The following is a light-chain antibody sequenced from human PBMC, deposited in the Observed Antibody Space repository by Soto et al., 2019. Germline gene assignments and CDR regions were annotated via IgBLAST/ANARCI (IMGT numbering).Light chain of an antibody. CDR2: EVS. CDR1: RSDVGGYDY. Sequence: QSVLTQPASVSGSPGQSITISCTGTRSDVGGYDYVSWYQQHPGKAPKLLIYEVSNRPSGVSGRFSGSKSDNTASLTISGLQADDEADYYCTSYTSSSTHNYVFGTGTKLTVL. V-gene: IGLV2-14*01. J-gene: IGLJ1*01. CDR3: TSYTSSSTHNYV.